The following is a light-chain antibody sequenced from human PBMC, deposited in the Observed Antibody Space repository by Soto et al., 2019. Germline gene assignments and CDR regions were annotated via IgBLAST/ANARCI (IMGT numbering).Light chain of an antibody. J-gene: IGKJ2*01. CDR1: QSLHIW. Sequence: DIEMTQSPSTLSASVGDRVTITCRATQSLHIWLAWYQQKPGKAPKLLISKASSLESGVPSRFSGSGSGTEFSLTISSLQPDDFATYYCQQYKAYPYTFGQGTKLEMK. V-gene: IGKV1-5*03. CDR3: QQYKAYPYT. CDR2: KAS.